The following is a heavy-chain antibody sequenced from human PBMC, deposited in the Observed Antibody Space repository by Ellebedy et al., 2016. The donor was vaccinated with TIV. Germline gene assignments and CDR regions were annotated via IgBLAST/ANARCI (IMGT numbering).Heavy chain of an antibody. Sequence: GESLKISCKGSGYSFTSYWISWVRQMPGKGLEWMGRIDPSDSYTNYSPSFQGHVTISADKSISTAYLQWSSLKASDTAMYYCARISSVVAATPSEDYWGQGTLVTVSS. V-gene: IGHV5-10-1*01. J-gene: IGHJ4*02. CDR3: ARISSVVAATPSEDY. CDR2: IDPSDSYT. CDR1: GYSFTSYW. D-gene: IGHD2-15*01.